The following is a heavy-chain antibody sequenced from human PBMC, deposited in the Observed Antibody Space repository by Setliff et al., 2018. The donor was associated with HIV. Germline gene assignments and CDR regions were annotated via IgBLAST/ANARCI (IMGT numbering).Heavy chain of an antibody. V-gene: IGHV3-23*01. CDR3: AKAGYCNSTSCQKDAFDI. Sequence: PGESLKISCAASGLSFSSYAMSWVRQAPGKGLEWVSVITGSGHSTYYADSVKGRFTISRDNSKNTLYLQMNSLRAEDTAVYYCAKAGYCNSTSCQKDAFDIWGQGTMVTVSS. J-gene: IGHJ3*02. D-gene: IGHD2-2*01. CDR1: GLSFSSYA. CDR2: ITGSGHST.